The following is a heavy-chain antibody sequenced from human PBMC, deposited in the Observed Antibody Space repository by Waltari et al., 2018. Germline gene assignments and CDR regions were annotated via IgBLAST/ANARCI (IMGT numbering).Heavy chain of an antibody. J-gene: IGHJ4*02. V-gene: IGHV5-51*01. CDR3: ARRGYGGNSGYYFDY. CDR2: IYPGDSDT. D-gene: IGHD4-17*01. CDR1: GYSFTSYW. Sequence: EVQLVQSGAEAKKPGASLKISCTGSGYSFTSYWIGWVRQMLGKGLEWMGIIYPGDSDTRYSPSFQGQVTISADKSISTAYLQWSSLKASDTAMYYCARRGYGGNSGYYFDYWGQGTLVTVSS.